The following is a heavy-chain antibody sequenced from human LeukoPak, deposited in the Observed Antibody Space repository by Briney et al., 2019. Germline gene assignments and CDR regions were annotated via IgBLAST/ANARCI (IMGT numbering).Heavy chain of an antibody. J-gene: IGHJ4*02. CDR2: IIPIFGTA. CDR1: GGTFSSYA. CDR3: ARYGNYGSGSYFSH. Sequence: SVKVSCTASGGTFSSYAISWVRQAPGQGLEWMGGIIPIFGTANYAQKFQGRVTITADESTSTAYMELSSLRSEDTAVYYCARYGNYGSGSYFSHWGQGTLVTVSS. V-gene: IGHV1-69*01. D-gene: IGHD3-10*01.